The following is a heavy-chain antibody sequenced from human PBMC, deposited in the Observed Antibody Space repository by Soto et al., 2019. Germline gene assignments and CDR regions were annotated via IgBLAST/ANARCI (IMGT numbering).Heavy chain of an antibody. V-gene: IGHV1-18*01. J-gene: IGHJ4*02. CDR3: ARGARYYDILTGPYYFDS. Sequence: ASVKVSCKASGYTFTSYGISWGRQAPGQGLEWMGWISAYNGNTNYAQKLQGRVTMTTDTSTSTAYMELRSLRSDDTAVYYCARGARYYDILTGPYYFDSWGQGPLVTVSS. CDR2: ISAYNGNT. CDR1: GYTFTSYG. D-gene: IGHD3-9*01.